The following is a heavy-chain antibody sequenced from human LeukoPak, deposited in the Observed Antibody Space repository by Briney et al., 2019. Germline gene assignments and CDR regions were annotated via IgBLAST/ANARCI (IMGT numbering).Heavy chain of an antibody. J-gene: IGHJ4*02. CDR2: IYRSDSDT. D-gene: IGHD3-22*01. CDR3: ARCFYDSSGYRQLDY. CDR1: GYSFTSYC. Sequence: GESLKISCKGSGYSFTSYCIDWVRRMPGKGREWMGIIYRSDSDTRYSPSFQGHVTISADKSINTANLQWRSLKASATAMYYCARCFYDSSGYRQLDYWGQGTLVTVSS. V-gene: IGHV5-51*01.